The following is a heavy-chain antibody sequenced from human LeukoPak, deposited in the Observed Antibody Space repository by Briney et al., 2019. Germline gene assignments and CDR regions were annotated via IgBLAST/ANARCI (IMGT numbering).Heavy chain of an antibody. D-gene: IGHD6-19*01. CDR1: GFTFSSYG. Sequence: PGRSLRLSCAASGFTFSSYGMHWVRQAPGKGLEWVAVISYDGSNEYYADSVKGRFTISRDNSKNTLYLQMNSLRAEDTAVYYCARDRPYSSGWYYFDYWGQGTLVTVSS. CDR2: ISYDGSNE. J-gene: IGHJ4*02. V-gene: IGHV3-30*03. CDR3: ARDRPYSSGWYYFDY.